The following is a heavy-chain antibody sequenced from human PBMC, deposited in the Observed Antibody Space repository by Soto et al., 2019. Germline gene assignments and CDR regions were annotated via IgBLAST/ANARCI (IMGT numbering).Heavy chain of an antibody. CDR2: MSGDAVST. CDR1: GFTFSSYA. V-gene: IGHV3-23*01. CDR3: AKDVMSSSSWSEYFQH. J-gene: IGHJ1*01. D-gene: IGHD2-2*01. Sequence: PGGSLRLSCVASGFTFSSYAMSWVRQAPGKGLEWVSAMSGDAVSTYYADSVKGRFTISRDNSKKTVYLQMNILRAEDTAVYYCAKDVMSSSSWSEYFQHWGQGT.